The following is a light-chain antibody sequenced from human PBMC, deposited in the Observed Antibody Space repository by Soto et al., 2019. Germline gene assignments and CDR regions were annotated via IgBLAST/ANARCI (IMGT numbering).Light chain of an antibody. J-gene: IGKJ5*01. CDR2: AAS. V-gene: IGKV1-39*01. CDR3: QQSYSTPTT. CDR1: QSISTY. Sequence: DIQMTQSPSALSASVGDRVNITCRASQSISTYLNWYHQKPGKAPKLLIYAASSLQSGVPSRFSGSGSGTDFTLTISSLQPEDFATYYCQQSYSTPTTFGQGTRLENK.